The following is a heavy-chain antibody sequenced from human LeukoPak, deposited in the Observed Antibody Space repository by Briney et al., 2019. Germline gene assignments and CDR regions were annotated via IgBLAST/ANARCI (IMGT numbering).Heavy chain of an antibody. Sequence: GGSLRLSCAASGFTVSSNYMSWVRQAPGKGLEWVSVIYSGGSTYYADSVKGRFTISRDNAKNSLYLQMNSLRAEDTAVYYCARRRGYSYGYNDYWGQGTLVTVSS. CDR2: IYSGGST. V-gene: IGHV3-53*01. J-gene: IGHJ4*02. CDR3: ARRRGYSYGYNDY. CDR1: GFTVSSNY. D-gene: IGHD5-18*01.